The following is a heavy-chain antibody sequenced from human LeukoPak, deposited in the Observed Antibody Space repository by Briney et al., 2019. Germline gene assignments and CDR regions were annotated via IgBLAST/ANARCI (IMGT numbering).Heavy chain of an antibody. CDR2: IIPIFGTA. D-gene: IGHD5-18*01. Sequence: ASVKVSCKASGGTFSSYAISWVRQAPGQGLEWMGGIIPIFGTANYAQKFQGRVTITADESTGTAYMELSSLRSEDTAVYYCARDGYSYGWQAFFDYWGQGTLVTVSS. V-gene: IGHV1-69*13. J-gene: IGHJ4*02. CDR3: ARDGYSYGWQAFFDY. CDR1: GGTFSSYA.